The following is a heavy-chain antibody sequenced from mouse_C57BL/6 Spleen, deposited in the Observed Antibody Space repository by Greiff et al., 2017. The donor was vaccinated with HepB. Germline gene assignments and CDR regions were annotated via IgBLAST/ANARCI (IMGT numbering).Heavy chain of an antibody. CDR1: GYTFTSYD. CDR3: ARRRAYDYALGGDYAMDY. J-gene: IGHJ4*01. V-gene: IGHV1-85*01. D-gene: IGHD2-4*01. CDR2: IYPRDGST. Sequence: QVQLQQSGPELVKPGASVKLSCKASGYTFTSYDINWVKQRPGQGLEWIGWIYPRDGSTKYNEKFKGKATLTVDTSSSTAYMELHSLTSEDSAVYFCARRRAYDYALGGDYAMDYWGQGTSVTVSS.